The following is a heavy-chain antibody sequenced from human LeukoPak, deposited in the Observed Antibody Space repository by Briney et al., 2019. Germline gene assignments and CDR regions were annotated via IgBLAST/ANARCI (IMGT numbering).Heavy chain of an antibody. CDR1: GYTFTGYY. J-gene: IGHJ4*02. CDR3: ARRYYDNSDLDY. Sequence: ASVKVSCKASGYTFTGYYIHWVRQAPGQGLEWMGWINPNSGGTNNAQKFQGRVTKTRDTSISTAYMEVSRLRSDDTAVYYCARRYYDNSDLDYWGQGTLVTVS. V-gene: IGHV1-2*02. CDR2: INPNSGGT. D-gene: IGHD3-22*01.